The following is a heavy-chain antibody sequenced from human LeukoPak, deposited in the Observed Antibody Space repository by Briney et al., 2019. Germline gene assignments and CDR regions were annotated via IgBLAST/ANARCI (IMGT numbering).Heavy chain of an antibody. CDR1: GYSFTSYC. CDR2: IYPGDSDT. CDR3: ARQSLQSGYDFDY. V-gene: IGHV5-51*01. D-gene: IGHD5-12*01. Sequence: GESLKISRKGSGYSFTSYCIGWVRQMPGKGLEWMVIIYPGDSDTRYSPSFQGQVTISADKSISTAYLQWSSLKASDTAMYYCARQSLQSGYDFDYWGQGTLVTVSS. J-gene: IGHJ4*02.